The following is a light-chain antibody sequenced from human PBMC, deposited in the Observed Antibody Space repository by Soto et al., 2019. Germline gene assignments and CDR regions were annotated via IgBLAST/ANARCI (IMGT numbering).Light chain of an antibody. CDR1: QSVNIY. CDR3: QQYESSPRT. Sequence: EIVLTQSPGTLSLSPGERATLSCRASQSVNIYLAWYQQKPGQAPRLLIFGASSRATGIPDRFSGSGSGTDFTLTISRLEPEDFAVYYCQQYESSPRTFGQGTKVDIK. J-gene: IGKJ1*01. V-gene: IGKV3-20*01. CDR2: GAS.